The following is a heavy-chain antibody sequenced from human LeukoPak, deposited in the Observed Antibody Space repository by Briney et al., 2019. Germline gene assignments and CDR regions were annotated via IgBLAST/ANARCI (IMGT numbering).Heavy chain of an antibody. Sequence: PGGSLRLSCAASGFTFSSYGVHWVRRAPGKGLEWVAIISYDGSNKYYADSVKGRFTISRDNSKNTLYLQMNSLRAEDTAVYYCARSQDYDILTGHPADAFDIWGQGTMVTVSS. CDR3: ARSQDYDILTGHPADAFDI. CDR1: GFTFSSYG. D-gene: IGHD3-9*01. J-gene: IGHJ3*02. V-gene: IGHV3-30*03. CDR2: ISYDGSNK.